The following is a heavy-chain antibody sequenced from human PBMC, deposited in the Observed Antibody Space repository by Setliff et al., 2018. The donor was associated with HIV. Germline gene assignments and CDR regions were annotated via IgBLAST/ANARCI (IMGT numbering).Heavy chain of an antibody. V-gene: IGHV3-21*06. D-gene: IGHD6-13*01. CDR1: GFPSSLYS. Sequence: PGGSLRLSCAASGFPSSLYSMNWVRQTPGRGLEWVSSINGNTLYISYAASVRRRFTISRDNAKGSLYLQLTSLRPEDTGVYFCARVGSSTSLDYWGQGILVTV. CDR3: ARVGSSTSLDY. J-gene: IGHJ4*02. CDR2: INGNTLYI.